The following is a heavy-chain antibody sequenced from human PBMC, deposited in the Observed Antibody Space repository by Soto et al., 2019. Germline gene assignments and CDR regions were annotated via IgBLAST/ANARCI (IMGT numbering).Heavy chain of an antibody. Sequence: GASVKVSFKVSGYTLTELSMHWVRQAPGKGLEWMGGFDPEDGETIYAQKFQGRVTMTEDTSTDTAYMELSSLRSEDTAVYSCATAKRSYYYDSSGYLGWGQGTLVTVSS. D-gene: IGHD3-22*01. V-gene: IGHV1-24*01. CDR3: ATAKRSYYYDSSGYLG. J-gene: IGHJ4*02. CDR2: FDPEDGET. CDR1: GYTLTELS.